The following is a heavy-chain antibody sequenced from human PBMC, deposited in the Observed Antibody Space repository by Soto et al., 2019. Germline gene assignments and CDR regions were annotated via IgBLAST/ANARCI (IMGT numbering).Heavy chain of an antibody. CDR3: ARQRWLQLRYFDY. D-gene: IGHD5-12*01. CDR2: IKQDGSEK. J-gene: IGHJ4*02. CDR1: GGTFSNYG. Sequence: PGGSLRLPCAASGGTFSNYGRSWVRHAPGKGLEWVANIKQDGSEKYYVDSVKGRFTISRDKAKNSLYLQMKSLRAEDTAVYYCARQRWLQLRYFDYWGQGTLVTAPQ. V-gene: IGHV3-7*03.